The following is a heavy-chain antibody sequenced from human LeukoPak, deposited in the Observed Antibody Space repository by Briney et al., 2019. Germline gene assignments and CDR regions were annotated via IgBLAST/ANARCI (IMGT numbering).Heavy chain of an antibody. CDR3: ADIAVAGLNAFDI. V-gene: IGHV1-2*02. CDR2: INPNSGGT. J-gene: IGHJ3*02. Sequence: ASVKVSCKASGYTFTGYYMHWVRQAPGQGLEWMGWINPNSGGTNYVQKFQGRVTMTRDTSISTAYMELSRLRSDDTAVYYCADIAVAGLNAFDIWGQGTMVTVSS. CDR1: GYTFTGYY. D-gene: IGHD6-19*01.